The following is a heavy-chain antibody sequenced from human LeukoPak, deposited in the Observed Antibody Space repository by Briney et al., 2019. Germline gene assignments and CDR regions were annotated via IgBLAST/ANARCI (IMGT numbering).Heavy chain of an antibody. J-gene: IGHJ4*02. CDR2: ITSSAGTL. V-gene: IGHV3-48*03. CDR1: GFTFSSFE. D-gene: IGHD1-26*01. CDR3: ARKVLSGSRYFDY. Sequence: GGSLRLSCAASGFTFSSFEMNWVRQAPGKGLEWVSYITSSAGTLYYAESVKGRFTISRDNAKNSLFLQMNSLRAEDTAVYYCARKVLSGSRYFDYWGQGALVTVSS.